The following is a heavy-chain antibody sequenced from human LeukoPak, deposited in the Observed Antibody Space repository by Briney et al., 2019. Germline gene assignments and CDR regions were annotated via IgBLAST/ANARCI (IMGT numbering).Heavy chain of an antibody. CDR1: GGSISSGYY. CDR2: IYHSGST. Sequence: SQTLSLTCTVSGGSISSGYYWGWIRQPPGKGLEWIGSIYHSGSTYYNPSLKSRVTISVDTSKNQFSLKLSSVTAADTAVYYCARHGITIFGVVIEFDYWGQGTLVTVSS. J-gene: IGHJ4*02. V-gene: IGHV4-38-2*02. D-gene: IGHD3-3*01. CDR3: ARHGITIFGVVIEFDY.